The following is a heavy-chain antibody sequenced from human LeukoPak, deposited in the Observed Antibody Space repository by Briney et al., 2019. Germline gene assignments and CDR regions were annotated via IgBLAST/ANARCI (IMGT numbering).Heavy chain of an antibody. J-gene: IGHJ5*02. CDR2: IYYSGST. CDR3: AREPSDIVVVVANNWFDP. CDR1: GGSISSYY. V-gene: IGHV4-59*12. D-gene: IGHD2-15*01. Sequence: SETLSLTCTVSGGSISSYYWSWIRQPPGKGLEWIGYIYYSGSTYYNPSLKSRVTISVDTSKNQFSLKLSSVTAADTAVYYCAREPSDIVVVVANNWFDPWGQGTLVTVSS.